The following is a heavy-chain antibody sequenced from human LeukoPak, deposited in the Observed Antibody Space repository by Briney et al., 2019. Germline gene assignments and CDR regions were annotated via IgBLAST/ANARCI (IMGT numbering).Heavy chain of an antibody. CDR3: ARDAMDYGMDV. CDR2: IYYSGST. CDR1: GGSISSGDYY. D-gene: IGHD5-24*01. J-gene: IGHJ6*02. V-gene: IGHV4-30-4*01. Sequence: TSETLSLTCTVSGGSISSGDYYWSWVRQPPGKGLEWIGYIYYSGSTYYNPSLKSRVTISVDTSKNQFSLKLSSVTAADTAVYYCARDAMDYGMDVWGQGTTVTVSS.